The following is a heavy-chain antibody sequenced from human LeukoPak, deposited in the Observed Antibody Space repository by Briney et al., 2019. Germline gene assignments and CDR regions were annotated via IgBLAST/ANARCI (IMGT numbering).Heavy chain of an antibody. J-gene: IGHJ4*02. Sequence: GGSLRLSCAASGFTFSSYAMSWVRRAPGKGLEWVSAISGSGGSTYYADSVKGRFTISRDNSKNTLYLQMNSLRPEDTAVYYCAKRYSGYDFIDYWGQGTLVTVSS. CDR2: ISGSGGST. CDR3: AKRYSGYDFIDY. D-gene: IGHD5-12*01. CDR1: GFTFSSYA. V-gene: IGHV3-23*01.